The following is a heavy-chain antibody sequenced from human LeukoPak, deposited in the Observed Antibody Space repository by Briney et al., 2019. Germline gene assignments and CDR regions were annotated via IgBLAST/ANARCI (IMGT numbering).Heavy chain of an antibody. D-gene: IGHD3-22*01. Sequence: GGSLRLSCAASGFTFSSYGMHWVRQAPGKGLEWVAVISYDGSNKYYADSVKGRFTISRDNSKNTLYLQMNSLRAEDTAVYYCARDLPARYDSSGYYNYWGQGTLVTVSS. CDR2: ISYDGSNK. V-gene: IGHV3-30*03. CDR1: GFTFSSYG. J-gene: IGHJ4*02. CDR3: ARDLPARYDSSGYYNY.